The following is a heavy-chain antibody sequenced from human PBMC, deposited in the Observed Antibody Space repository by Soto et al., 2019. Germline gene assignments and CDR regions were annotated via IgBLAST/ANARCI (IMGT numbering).Heavy chain of an antibody. CDR3: AKDGLRGAYDFWSGYPGV. Sequence: GGSLRLSCSASGFTFDDYTMHWVRQAPGKGLEWVSLISWDGGSTYYADSVKGRFTISRDNSKNSLYLQMNSLRTEDTALYYCAKDGLRGAYDFWSGYPGVWGQGTLVTVSS. V-gene: IGHV3-43*01. J-gene: IGHJ4*02. D-gene: IGHD3-3*01. CDR2: ISWDGGST. CDR1: GFTFDDYT.